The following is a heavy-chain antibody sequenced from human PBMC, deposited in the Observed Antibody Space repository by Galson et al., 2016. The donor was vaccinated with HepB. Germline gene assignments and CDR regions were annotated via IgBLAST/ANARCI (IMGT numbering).Heavy chain of an antibody. V-gene: IGHV1-18*04. Sequence: SVKVSCKASGYTFTTYGILWVRQAPGQGLEWMGWISANNGNTNYAQTLQGRVTMTTDTSTSTAYMELRSLTSDDTAVYYCATGLVIATRQGDAFDMWGQGTMVTVSS. CDR1: GYTFTTYG. J-gene: IGHJ3*02. D-gene: IGHD6-6*01. CDR2: ISANNGNT. CDR3: ATGLVIATRQGDAFDM.